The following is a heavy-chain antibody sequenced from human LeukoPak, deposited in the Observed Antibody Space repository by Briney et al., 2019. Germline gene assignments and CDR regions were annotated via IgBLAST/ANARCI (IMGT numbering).Heavy chain of an antibody. D-gene: IGHD6-19*01. CDR1: GFTFSSYS. CDR3: ARGGSSGWYWANDAFDI. V-gene: IGHV3-48*01. Sequence: GGSLRLSCAASGFTFSSYSMNWVRQAPGKGLEWVSYISSSSSTIYYADSVKGRFTISRDNAKNSLYLQMNSLRAEDTAVYYCARGGSSGWYWANDAFDIWGQGTMVTVSS. CDR2: ISSSSSTI. J-gene: IGHJ3*02.